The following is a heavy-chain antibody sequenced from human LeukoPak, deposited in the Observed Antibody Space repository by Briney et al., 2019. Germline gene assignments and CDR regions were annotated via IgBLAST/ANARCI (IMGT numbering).Heavy chain of an antibody. J-gene: IGHJ5*02. CDR2: IWYDGSNK. CDR1: GVTFSSYG. D-gene: IGHD3-10*01. V-gene: IGHV3-33*01. Sequence: GGSLRLSCAASGVTFSSYGMHWVRQAPGKGLEWVAVIWYDGSNKYYADSVNGRFTISRDNSKNTLYLQMNSLRAEDTAVYYCARGQWFGELLGWFDPWGQGTLVTVSS. CDR3: ARGQWFGELLGWFDP.